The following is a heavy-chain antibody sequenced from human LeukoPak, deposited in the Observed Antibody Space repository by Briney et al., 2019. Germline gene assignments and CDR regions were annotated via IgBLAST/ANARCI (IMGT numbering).Heavy chain of an antibody. J-gene: IGHJ1*01. D-gene: IGHD3-22*01. V-gene: IGHV3-48*01. CDR3: ARGDSSGYYFPD. CDR2: ISSSSSSI. Sequence: GGSLRLSCAASGFTFSSYSMNWVRQAPGKGLEWVSYISSSSSSIYYADSVKGRFTSSRDNAKKLLYLQVNSLRAEDTAVYYCARGDSSGYYFPDWGQGTLVTVSS. CDR1: GFTFSSYS.